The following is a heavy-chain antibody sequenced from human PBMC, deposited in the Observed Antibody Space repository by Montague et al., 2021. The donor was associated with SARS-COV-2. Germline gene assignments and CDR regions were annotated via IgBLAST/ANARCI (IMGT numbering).Heavy chain of an antibody. D-gene: IGHD2-2*01. J-gene: IGHJ6*02. CDR1: GDSISTDNW. V-gene: IGHV4-4*02. CDR2: IYHTGST. Sequence: SETLSLTCVVSGDSISTDNWWTWVRLPPGKGLEWVGEIYHTGSTKYKPSLKSRASMSVDKSWNQFSLSSVTAADTAVYYCARFAYRLLFIASYYGMDVWGQGTTVTVSS. CDR3: ARFAYRLLFIASYYGMDV.